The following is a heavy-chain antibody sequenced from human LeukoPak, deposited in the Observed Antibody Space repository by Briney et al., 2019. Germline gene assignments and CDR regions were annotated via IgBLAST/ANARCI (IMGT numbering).Heavy chain of an antibody. CDR1: GYTLTELS. CDR2: FDPEDGET. J-gene: IGHJ6*03. V-gene: IGHV1-24*01. D-gene: IGHD4-11*01. CDR3: ATGSYFMTTGYYYYMDV. Sequence: GASVKVSCKVSGYTLTELSMHWVRQAPGKGLEWMGGFDPEDGETIYAQKFQGRVTMTEDTSTYTAYMELSSLRSEDTAVYYCATGSYFMTTGYYYYMDVWGKGTTVTVSS.